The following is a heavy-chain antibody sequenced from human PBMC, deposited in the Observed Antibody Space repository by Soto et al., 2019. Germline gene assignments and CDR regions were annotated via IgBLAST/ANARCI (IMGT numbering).Heavy chain of an antibody. CDR2: VNSDASII. CDR3: ARDLTYNSGSSPLY. D-gene: IGHD3-10*01. CDR1: GFTLSTYW. J-gene: IGHJ4*02. V-gene: IGHV3-74*01. Sequence: GGSLRLSCAASGFTLSTYWMHWVRQAPGEGLVWVSRVNSDASIINYADSVKGRFTISRDNAKNTLYLEMNSLRAEDTALYYCARDLTYNSGSSPLYWGQGTLVTVSS.